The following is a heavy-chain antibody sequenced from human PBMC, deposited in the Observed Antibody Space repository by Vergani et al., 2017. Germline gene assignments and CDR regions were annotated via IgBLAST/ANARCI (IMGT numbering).Heavy chain of an antibody. CDR1: GYSFTSYW. J-gene: IGHJ6*02. D-gene: IGHD3-22*01. CDR2: IYPGDSDT. CDR3: ASGAKYYYDSSGYYGNYYYGMDV. Sequence: EVQLVQSGAEVKKPGESLKISCKASGYSFTSYWIGWVRQMPGKGLEWMGIIYPGDSDTRYSPSFQGQVTISADKSISTAYLQWSSLKASDTAMYYCASGAKYYYDSSGYYGNYYYGMDVWGQGTTVTVSS. V-gene: IGHV5-51*01.